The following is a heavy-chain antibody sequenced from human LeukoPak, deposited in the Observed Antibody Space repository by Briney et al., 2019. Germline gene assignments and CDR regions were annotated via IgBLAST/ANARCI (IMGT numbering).Heavy chain of an antibody. CDR2: IYYSGST. J-gene: IGHJ4*02. Sequence: PSETLSLTCTVSGGSISSSSYYWGWIRQPPGKGLEWIGSIYYSGSTYYNPSLKSRVTISVDTSKNQFSLKLSSVTAADTAVYYCARRRARDYAFDYWGRGTLVTVSS. CDR3: ARRRARDYAFDY. V-gene: IGHV4-39*01. CDR1: GGSISSSSYY. D-gene: IGHD4-17*01.